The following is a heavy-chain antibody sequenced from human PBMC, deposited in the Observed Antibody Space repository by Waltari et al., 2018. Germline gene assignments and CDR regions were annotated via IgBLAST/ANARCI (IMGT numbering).Heavy chain of an antibody. CDR3: ARVEGAAGLDI. CDR2: INAGNGNT. J-gene: IGHJ3*02. CDR1: GYTFTSYA. D-gene: IGHD3-16*01. V-gene: IGHV1-3*01. Sequence: QVQLVQSGAEVKKPGASGQVSCKASGYTFTSYAMHWVRQAPGQRLEWMGWINAGNGNTKYSQKFQGRVTITRDTSASTAYMELSSLRSEDTAVYYCARVEGAAGLDIWGQGTMVTVSS.